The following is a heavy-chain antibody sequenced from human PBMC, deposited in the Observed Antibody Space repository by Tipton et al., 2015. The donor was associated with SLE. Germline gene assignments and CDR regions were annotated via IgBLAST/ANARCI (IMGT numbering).Heavy chain of an antibody. CDR3: ASPYSHGAFDI. Sequence: SLRLSCAASGFSFRRYDMHWVRQAPGKDLEWVSVIGTDGDTHYSGSVKGRFIISRENAKNSLYLQMNSLRAEDTAVYYCASPYSHGAFDIWGQGTMVTVSS. CDR1: GFSFRRYD. D-gene: IGHD6-13*01. J-gene: IGHJ3*02. V-gene: IGHV3-13*01. CDR2: IGTDGDT.